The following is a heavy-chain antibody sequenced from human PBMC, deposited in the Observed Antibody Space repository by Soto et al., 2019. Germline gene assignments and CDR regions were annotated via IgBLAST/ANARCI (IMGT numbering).Heavy chain of an antibody. CDR3: ARDPDHGDATVGDY. V-gene: IGHV1-3*01. Sequence: QVQLVQSGAEVKKPGASVKVSCKASGYTFTSYAMHWVRQAPGQRLEWMGWINAGNGNTKYSQKFQGRVTITRDTSASTAYMELCSLRSEDTAVYYCARDPDHGDATVGDYWGQGTLVTVSS. J-gene: IGHJ4*02. CDR1: GYTFTSYA. CDR2: INAGNGNT. D-gene: IGHD4-17*01.